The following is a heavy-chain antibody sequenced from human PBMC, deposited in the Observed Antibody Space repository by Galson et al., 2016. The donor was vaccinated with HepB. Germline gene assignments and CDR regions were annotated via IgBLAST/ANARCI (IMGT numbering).Heavy chain of an antibody. CDR2: ISSSTTYT. D-gene: IGHD3-16*01. Sequence: SLRLSCAASGFTFSDYYMSWLRQAPGKGLEWVSNISSSTTYTNYADSVKGRFTISSDNAKNSLYLQMNSMRVEDTAVYYCARDEGDGYCDYWGQGTLVTVSS. V-gene: IGHV3-11*06. CDR1: GFTFSDYY. J-gene: IGHJ4*02. CDR3: ARDEGDGYCDY.